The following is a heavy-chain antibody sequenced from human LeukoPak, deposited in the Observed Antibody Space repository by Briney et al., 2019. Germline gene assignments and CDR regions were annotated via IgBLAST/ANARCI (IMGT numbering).Heavy chain of an antibody. D-gene: IGHD1-20*01. Sequence: ASVKVSCKASGYTFIGYYMHWVRQAPGQGLEWMGWINPNSGGTNYAQKFQGRVTMTRDTSTSTAYMELSRLRSDDTAVYYCARAKYDWNDVGYFDYWGQGTLVTVSS. CDR3: ARAKYDWNDVGYFDY. CDR1: GYTFIGYY. J-gene: IGHJ4*02. CDR2: INPNSGGT. V-gene: IGHV1-2*02.